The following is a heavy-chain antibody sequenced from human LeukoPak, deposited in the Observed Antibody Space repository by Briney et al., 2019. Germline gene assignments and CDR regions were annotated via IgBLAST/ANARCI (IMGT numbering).Heavy chain of an antibody. CDR1: GFTFSSYD. CDR3: ARGYPGLHYFDY. V-gene: IGHV3-13*01. J-gene: IGHJ4*02. CDR2: IGTAGDT. Sequence: PGGSLRLSRAASGFTFSSYDMHWVRQATGKGLEWVSAIGTAGDTYYPGSVKGRFTISRENAKNSLYLQMNSLRAGDTAVYYRARGYPGLHYFDYWGQGTLVTVSS. D-gene: IGHD2-15*01.